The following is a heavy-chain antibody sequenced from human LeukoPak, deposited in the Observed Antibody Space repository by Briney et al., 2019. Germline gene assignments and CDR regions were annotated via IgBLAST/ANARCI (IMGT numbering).Heavy chain of an antibody. J-gene: IGHJ4*02. CDR2: IYHSGST. D-gene: IGHD1-26*01. Sequence: PSETLSLTCVVSGGSISSGGYSWTWIRQPPGKGLEWIGYIYHSGSTYYNLSLESPVPISVDRAKSQFPLKLRSVTAADTAVYYCARAEDSYYYFDDWGQGTLVTGSP. CDR1: GGSISSGGYS. CDR3: ARAEDSYYYFDD. V-gene: IGHV4-30-2*01.